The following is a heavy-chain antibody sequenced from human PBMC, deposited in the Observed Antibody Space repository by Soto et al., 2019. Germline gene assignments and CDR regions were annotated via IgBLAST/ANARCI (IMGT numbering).Heavy chain of an antibody. V-gene: IGHV1-69*08. Sequence: QVQLVQSGAEVKKPGSSVKVSCKASGGTFSSYTISWVRQAPGQGLEWMGRIIPILGIANYAQKFQGRVTIAADKSTSTAYMELSSLRSEDTAVYYCARDYDSSGYYCYWGQGTLVTVSS. D-gene: IGHD3-22*01. CDR1: GGTFSSYT. CDR3: ARDYDSSGYYCY. J-gene: IGHJ4*02. CDR2: IIPILGIA.